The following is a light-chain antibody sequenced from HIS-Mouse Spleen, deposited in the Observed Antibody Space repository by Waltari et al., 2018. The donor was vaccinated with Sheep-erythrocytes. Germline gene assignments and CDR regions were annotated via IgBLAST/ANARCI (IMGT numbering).Light chain of an antibody. Sequence: QSALTQPASVSGSPGQSITIPCTGTSMDVGRYNFVSWYQQHPGKAPKLMIYEGSKRPSGVSNRFSGSKSGNTASLTISGLQAEDEADYYCCSYAGSSTPWVFGGGTKLTVL. V-gene: IGLV2-23*01. CDR1: SMDVGRYNF. CDR3: CSYAGSSTPWV. J-gene: IGLJ3*02. CDR2: EGS.